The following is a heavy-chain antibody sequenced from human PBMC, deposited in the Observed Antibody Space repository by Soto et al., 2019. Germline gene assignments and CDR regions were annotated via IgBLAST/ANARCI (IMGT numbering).Heavy chain of an antibody. D-gene: IGHD6-19*01. CDR1: GFTFSSYW. J-gene: IGHJ4*02. V-gene: IGHV3-7*03. CDR3: ARARASGWYGDFDY. Sequence: VGSLRLSCAASGFTFSSYWMSWVRQAPGKGLEWVANIKQDGSEKYYVDSVKGRFTISRDNAKNSLYLQMNSLRAEDTAVYYCARARASGWYGDFDYWGQGTLVTVSS. CDR2: IKQDGSEK.